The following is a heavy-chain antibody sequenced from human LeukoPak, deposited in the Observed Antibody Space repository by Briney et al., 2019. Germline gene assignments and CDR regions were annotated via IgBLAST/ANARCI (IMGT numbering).Heavy chain of an antibody. CDR1: GFTFSSYW. CDR3: AREIGDVVVVAATHWFDP. V-gene: IGHV3-7*03. Sequence: GGSLRLSCAASGFTFSSYWMSWVRQAPGKGLVWVANIKQDGSEKYYVDSVKGRFTISRDNAKNSLYLQMNSLRAEDTAVYYCAREIGDVVVVAATHWFDPWGQGTLVTVSS. J-gene: IGHJ5*02. CDR2: IKQDGSEK. D-gene: IGHD2-15*01.